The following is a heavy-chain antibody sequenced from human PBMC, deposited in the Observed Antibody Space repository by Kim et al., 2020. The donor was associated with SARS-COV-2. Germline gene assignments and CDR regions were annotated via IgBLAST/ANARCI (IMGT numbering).Heavy chain of an antibody. V-gene: IGHV3-15*01. CDR3: TTDPSGDYRELYYYGMDV. D-gene: IGHD4-17*01. Sequence: GRFTISRDDSKNTLYLQMNSLKTEDTAVYYCTTDPSGDYRELYYYGMDVWGQGTTVTVSS. J-gene: IGHJ6*02.